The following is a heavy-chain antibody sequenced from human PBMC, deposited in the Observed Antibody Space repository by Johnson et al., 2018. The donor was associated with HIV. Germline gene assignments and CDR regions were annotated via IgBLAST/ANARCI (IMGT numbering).Heavy chain of an antibody. CDR3: AREEERITMTEIAFDI. Sequence: QVQLVESGGGVVQPGRSLRLSCAASGFTFSSYAMHWVRQAPGKGLEWVAVISYDGSNKYYADSVKGRFTISRDNSKNSLYLQMNRLRAEDTALYYCAREEERITMTEIAFDIWGQGTMVTVSS. CDR2: ISYDGSNK. V-gene: IGHV3-30-3*01. CDR1: GFTFSSYA. J-gene: IGHJ3*02. D-gene: IGHD3-22*01.